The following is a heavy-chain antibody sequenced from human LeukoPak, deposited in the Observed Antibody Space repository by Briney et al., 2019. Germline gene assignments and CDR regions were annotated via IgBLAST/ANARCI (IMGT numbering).Heavy chain of an antibody. CDR1: GYTFTSYY. D-gene: IGHD3-3*01. CDR2: INPNSGGT. J-gene: IGHJ6*02. CDR3: ARGYYDFWSGYSLSSASSYYYCGMDV. V-gene: IGHV1-2*02. Sequence: ASVKVSCKASGYTFTSYYMHWVRQAPGQGLEWMGWINPNSGGTNYAQKFQGRVTMTRDTSISTAYMELSRLRSDDTAVYYCARGYYDFWSGYSLSSASSYYYCGMDVWGQGTTVTVSS.